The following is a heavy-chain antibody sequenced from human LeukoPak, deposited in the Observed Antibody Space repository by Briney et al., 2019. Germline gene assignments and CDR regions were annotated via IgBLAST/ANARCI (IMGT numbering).Heavy chain of an antibody. D-gene: IGHD1-1*01. Sequence: PGGSLRLSCAASGFTFSSYSMNWVRQAPGKGLEWVSSISSSSSYIYYADSVKGRFTISRENSKNTLYLQMNSLRTEDTAVYYCTRVRYIRGPDHFYMDVWGKGTTVTISS. J-gene: IGHJ6*03. CDR2: ISSSSSYI. V-gene: IGHV3-21*01. CDR1: GFTFSSYS. CDR3: TRVRYIRGPDHFYMDV.